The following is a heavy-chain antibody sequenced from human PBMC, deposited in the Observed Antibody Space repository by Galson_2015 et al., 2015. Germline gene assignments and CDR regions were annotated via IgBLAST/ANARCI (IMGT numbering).Heavy chain of an antibody. CDR1: GYTFTNYG. CDR2: ISTYNGNT. J-gene: IGHJ6*03. D-gene: IGHD2-15*01. Sequence: SVKVSCKASGYTFTNYGISWVRQAPGQGLEWMGWISTYNGNTKYAQKFQGRVSVTTDTSTNTAYMELRSLRSDDTAVYFCARDSPTVVVAATPRVYYYYMDVWGKGTTVTVSS. CDR3: ARDSPTVVVAATPRVYYYYMDV. V-gene: IGHV1-18*01.